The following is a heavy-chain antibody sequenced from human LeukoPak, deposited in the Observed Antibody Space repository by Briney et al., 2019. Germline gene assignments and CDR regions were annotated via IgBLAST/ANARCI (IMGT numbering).Heavy chain of an antibody. V-gene: IGHV4-59*01. CDR2: IYYSGST. Sequence: SETLSLTCTVSGGSISSYYWGWIRQPPGKGLEWIGYIYYSGSTNYNPSLKSRVTISVDTSKNQFSLKLSSVTAADTAVYYCARKGLYYDSSGYNIDAFDIWGQGTMVTVSS. D-gene: IGHD3-22*01. CDR3: ARKGLYYDSSGYNIDAFDI. J-gene: IGHJ3*02. CDR1: GGSISSYY.